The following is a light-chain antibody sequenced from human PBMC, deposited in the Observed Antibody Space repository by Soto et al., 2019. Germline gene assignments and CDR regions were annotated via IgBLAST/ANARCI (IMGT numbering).Light chain of an antibody. J-gene: IGKJ1*01. Sequence: EVVLTQSPATLSLSPVERATLSCRTSQSVSNYLAWYQQKPGQAPRLLIYDASNRATGIPARFSGSGSGTEFTLTISSLQSEDFAVYYCQQYGSSRTFGQGTKVDIK. CDR2: DAS. V-gene: IGKV3-11*01. CDR1: QSVSNY. CDR3: QQYGSSRT.